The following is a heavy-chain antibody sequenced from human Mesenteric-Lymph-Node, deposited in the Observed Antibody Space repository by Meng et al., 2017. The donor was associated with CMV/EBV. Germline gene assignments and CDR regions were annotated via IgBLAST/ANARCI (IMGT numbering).Heavy chain of an antibody. J-gene: IGHJ6*02. CDR2: IKQDGSEK. Sequence: ETLSLTCAVYGGSFSGYYWSWIRQPPGKGLEWVANIKQDGSEKYYVDSVKGRFTISRDNAKNSLYLQMNSLRAEDTAVYYCARTYPKGLYGMDVWGQGTTVTVSS. V-gene: IGHV3-7*01. CDR1: GGSFSGYY. CDR3: ARTYPKGLYGMDV.